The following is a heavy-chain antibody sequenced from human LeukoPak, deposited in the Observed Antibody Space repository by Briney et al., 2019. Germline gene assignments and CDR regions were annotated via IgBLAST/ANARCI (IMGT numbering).Heavy chain of an antibody. Sequence: PGGSLRLSCEASGFTFSNFGMTSVRQAPGKGLEWVSTISGSGHNTYYADSVKGRFTISRDDSKNTLYLQMNSLRAEDTAVYYCAKDGHYDSSGNWGQGTLVTVSS. CDR2: ISGSGHNT. CDR3: AKDGHYDSSGN. CDR1: GFTFSNFG. J-gene: IGHJ4*02. D-gene: IGHD3-22*01. V-gene: IGHV3-23*01.